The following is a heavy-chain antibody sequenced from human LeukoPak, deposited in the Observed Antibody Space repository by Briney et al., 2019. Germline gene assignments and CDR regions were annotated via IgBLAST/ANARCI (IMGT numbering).Heavy chain of an antibody. Sequence: PGGSLRLSCAASGFTVSSNYMSWVRRAPGKGLEWVSVIYSGGSTYYADSVKGRFTISRDNSKNTLYLQMNSLRAEDTAVYYCARDKSGFFDYWGQGTLVTVSS. D-gene: IGHD3-3*01. CDR1: GFTVSSNY. CDR2: IYSGGST. CDR3: ARDKSGFFDY. J-gene: IGHJ4*02. V-gene: IGHV3-66*01.